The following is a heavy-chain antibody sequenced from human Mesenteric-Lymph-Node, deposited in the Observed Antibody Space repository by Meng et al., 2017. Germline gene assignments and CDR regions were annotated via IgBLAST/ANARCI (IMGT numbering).Heavy chain of an antibody. CDR3: ARASGSYYSSWFDP. Sequence: SETLSLTCAVSGGSISSGNDYWSWIRQPAGKGLEWIGRIYTSGSTNYNPSLKSRVIISRDTSKNQFSLKLSSVSAADTAVYYCARASGSYYSSWFDPWGQGTRVT. D-gene: IGHD1-26*01. V-gene: IGHV4-61*02. CDR2: IYTSGST. J-gene: IGHJ5*02. CDR1: GGSISSGNDY.